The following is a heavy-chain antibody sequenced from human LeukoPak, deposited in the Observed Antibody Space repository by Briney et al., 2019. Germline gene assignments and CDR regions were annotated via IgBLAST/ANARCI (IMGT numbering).Heavy chain of an antibody. CDR2: IWYDGSNK. J-gene: IGHJ4*02. V-gene: IGHV3-33*01. Sequence: PGRSLRLSCTASGFTFNNYGMHWVRQAPGKGLKWVAVIWYDGSNKYYADSVKGRFTISRDNSKKTLYLQMNSLRAEDTAVYYCARGVRHSSGYFEYWGQGTLVTVSS. D-gene: IGHD6-19*01. CDR3: ARGVRHSSGYFEY. CDR1: GFTFNNYG.